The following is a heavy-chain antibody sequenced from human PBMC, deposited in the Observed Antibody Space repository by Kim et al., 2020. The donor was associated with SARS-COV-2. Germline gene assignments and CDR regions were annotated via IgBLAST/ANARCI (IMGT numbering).Heavy chain of an antibody. CDR1: GFTFSSYA. CDR2: ISGSGGST. Sequence: GGSLRLSCAASGFTFSSYAMSWVRQAPGKGLEWVSAISGSGGSTYYADSVKGRFTISRDNSKNTLYLQMNSLRAEDTAVYYCAKDQGYCSSTSCPGTQYYYYYGMDVWGQGTTVTVSS. D-gene: IGHD2-2*01. J-gene: IGHJ6*02. CDR3: AKDQGYCSSTSCPGTQYYYYYGMDV. V-gene: IGHV3-23*01.